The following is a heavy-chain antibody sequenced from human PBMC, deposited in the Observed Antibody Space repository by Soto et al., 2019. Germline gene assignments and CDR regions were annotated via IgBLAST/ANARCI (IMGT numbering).Heavy chain of an antibody. V-gene: IGHV4-34*01. CDR2: INHSGST. J-gene: IGHJ4*02. D-gene: IGHD6-6*01. CDR3: ARGRAARRGTTFDY. CDR1: GGSFSGYY. Sequence: SETLSLTCAVYGGSFSGYYWSWIRQPPGKGLEWIGQINHSGSTNYNPSLKSRVTISVDTSKNQFSLKLSSVTAADTAVYYCARGRAARRGTTFDYWGQGTLVTVSS.